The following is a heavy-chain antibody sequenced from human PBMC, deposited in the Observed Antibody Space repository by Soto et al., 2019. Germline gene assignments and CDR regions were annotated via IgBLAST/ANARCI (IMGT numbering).Heavy chain of an antibody. CDR1: GLTFSRYY. CDR3: TRGSITPADDY. CDR2: INQDGSEI. D-gene: IGHD6-13*01. J-gene: IGHJ4*02. Sequence: EVQVVASGGAVVQPGGSLGLSCTVSGLTFSRYYMNWVRQAPGKGLEWVANINQDGSEIHYVDSVKGRFTISRDNAKNSLFLQMSSLKVDDTAIYYCTRGSITPADDYWGQGTLVSVSS. V-gene: IGHV3-7*03.